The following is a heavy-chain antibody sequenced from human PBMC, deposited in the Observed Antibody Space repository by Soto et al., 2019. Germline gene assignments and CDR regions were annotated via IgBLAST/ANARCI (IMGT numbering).Heavy chain of an antibody. Sequence: GGSLRLSCAASGFTFSSYWMDWVRQAPGKGRVWVSRIDNDGSSTNYADSVKGRFTTSRDNAKNTLYLQMNSLRAEDTAVYYCAGLDSSGYYASLDYWGQGTLVTVSS. CDR1: GFTFSSYW. J-gene: IGHJ4*02. CDR2: IDNDGSST. D-gene: IGHD3-22*01. CDR3: AGLDSSGYYASLDY. V-gene: IGHV3-74*01.